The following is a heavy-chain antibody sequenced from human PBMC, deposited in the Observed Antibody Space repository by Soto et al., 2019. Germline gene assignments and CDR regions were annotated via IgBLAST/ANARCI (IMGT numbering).Heavy chain of an antibody. D-gene: IGHD3-16*01. CDR2: IHYSGST. J-gene: IGHJ4*02. CDR1: GGSVSSTSYY. V-gene: IGHV4-61*01. CDR3: ARAWGHLYFDY. Sequence: PSETLSLTCTVSGGSVSSTSYYWTWIRQPPGKGLEWIGYIHYSGSTNYNPSLKSRVAMSVDTSKNHFSLKLSSVTAADTAVYYCARAWGHLYFDYWGQGALVTVSS.